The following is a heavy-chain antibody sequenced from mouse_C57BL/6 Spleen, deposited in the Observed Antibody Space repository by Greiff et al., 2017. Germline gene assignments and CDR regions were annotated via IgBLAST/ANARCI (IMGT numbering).Heavy chain of an antibody. J-gene: IGHJ2*01. Sequence: VKLQESGAELVKPGASVKLSCTASGYTFTEYTIHWVKQRPGQGLEWVGWFCPGGGSIEYNEKLKVKATLSADKTASIVYMKISRWAYEDSAVYFCARHEDRTGTFDYWGQGTTLTVSS. CDR1: GYTFTEYT. V-gene: IGHV1-62-2*01. CDR3: ARHEDRTGTFDY. D-gene: IGHD4-1*01. CDR2: FCPGGGSI.